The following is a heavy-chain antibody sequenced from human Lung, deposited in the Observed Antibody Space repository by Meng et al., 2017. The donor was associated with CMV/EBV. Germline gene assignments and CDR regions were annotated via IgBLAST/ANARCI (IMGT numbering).Heavy chain of an antibody. CDR2: SSSSSSYI. J-gene: IGHJ5*02. D-gene: IGHD6-13*01. Sequence: EVQLVESGGXLVKPGXSLRLFSAASGFPFSSYSMNWVRQAPGKGVECVSSSSSSSSYIYSAAAVKGRFTISRDNAKTSLYLKMNSLRAEDTAVYYCAREAGAALTWFDPWGHGTRVTVSS. V-gene: IGHV3-21*01. CDR3: AREAGAALTWFDP. CDR1: GFPFSSYS.